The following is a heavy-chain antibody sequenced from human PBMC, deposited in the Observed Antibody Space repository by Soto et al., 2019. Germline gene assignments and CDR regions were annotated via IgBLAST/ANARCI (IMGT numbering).Heavy chain of an antibody. Sequence: SVKVSCKASGDTFIGYYIHWVRQAPGQGLDWMGRINPRSGDTTSAQKFQGRLTMTRDTYISPAYMELSSLRSDDTAVYYCGRDGVGATPLGWFDPWGQGSLVTVSS. CDR1: GDTFIGYY. D-gene: IGHD1-26*01. J-gene: IGHJ5*02. V-gene: IGHV1-2*06. CDR2: INPRSGDT. CDR3: GRDGVGATPLGWFDP.